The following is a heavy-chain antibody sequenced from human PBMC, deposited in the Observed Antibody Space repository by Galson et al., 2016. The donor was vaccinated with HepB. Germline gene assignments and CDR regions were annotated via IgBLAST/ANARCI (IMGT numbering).Heavy chain of an antibody. V-gene: IGHV3-7*03. D-gene: IGHD6-13*01. Sequence: SLRLSCAASGITFSTFWMGWVRQAPGKGLECVGNIKHDGKEKYYVDSLKGRFTISRDNAKSSVYLEMNSLRVEDTAVYYCAFWSGGNWYDYWGQGTLVTVSS. J-gene: IGHJ4*02. CDR2: IKHDGKEK. CDR1: GITFSTFW. CDR3: AFWSGGNWYDY.